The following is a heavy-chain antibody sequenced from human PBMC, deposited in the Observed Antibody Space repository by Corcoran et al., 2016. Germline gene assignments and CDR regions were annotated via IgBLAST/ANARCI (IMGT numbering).Heavy chain of an antibody. CDR2: ISAYNGNT. J-gene: IGHJ4*01. Sequence: QVQLVQSGAEVKKPGASVKVSCKASGYTFPSYGISWVRQAPGHGLEWMRWISAYNGNTNYAQKLQGRVTMTTDTSTSTAYMELRSLRSDDTAVYYWARDGRDIVVVSAAIALDYWGHGTVVTVSS. D-gene: IGHD2-2*01. CDR3: ARDGRDIVVVSAAIALDY. V-gene: IGHV1-18*01. CDR1: GYTFPSYG.